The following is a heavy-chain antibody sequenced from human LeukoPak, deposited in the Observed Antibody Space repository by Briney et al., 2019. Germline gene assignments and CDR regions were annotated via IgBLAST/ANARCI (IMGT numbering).Heavy chain of an antibody. CDR2: ISDSGDRT. CDR3: ANSSLA. CDR1: GFTFSSYA. Sequence: GRSLRLSCAASGFTFSSYALTWVRQAPGKRLEWVSSISDSGDRTHYADSVKGRFTISRVNSQNTLFLQMSNLRTEDTAVYYCANSSLAWGQGTLVTVSS. V-gene: IGHV3-23*01. D-gene: IGHD6-6*01. J-gene: IGHJ4*02.